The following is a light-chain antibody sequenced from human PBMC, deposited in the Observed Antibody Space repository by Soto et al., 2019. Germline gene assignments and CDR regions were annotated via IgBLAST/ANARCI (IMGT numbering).Light chain of an antibody. Sequence: QSALTQPASVSGSPGQSITISCTGTSSDVGFYNHVSWYQQHPGKAPKLMISDVTNRPSGVSDRFSGSKSGNTASLTISRLQTEDEADYYCMSYTTSIIYVFGSGTKLTVL. V-gene: IGLV2-14*01. J-gene: IGLJ1*01. CDR2: DVT. CDR1: SSDVGFYNH. CDR3: MSYTTSIIYV.